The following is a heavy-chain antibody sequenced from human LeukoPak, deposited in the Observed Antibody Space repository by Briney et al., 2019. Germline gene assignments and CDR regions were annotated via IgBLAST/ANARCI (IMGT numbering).Heavy chain of an antibody. CDR1: RFTFSTYS. CDR2: ISRSSNYK. V-gene: IGHV3-21*01. J-gene: IGHJ4*02. CDR3: ASSRYDSSGYYGIIGY. D-gene: IGHD3-22*01. Sequence: PGGSLRLSCAASRFTFSTYSMNWVRQAPGKGLEWVSSISRSSNYKYYADSVKGRFTISRDNAKNSLYLQMNSLRAEDTALYYCASSRYDSSGYYGIIGYWGQGTLVTVSS.